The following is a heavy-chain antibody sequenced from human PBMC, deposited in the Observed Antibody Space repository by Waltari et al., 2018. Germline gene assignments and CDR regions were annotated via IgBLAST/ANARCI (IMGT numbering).Heavy chain of an antibody. CDR3: AGMVQPRGSVVDY. CDR2: IIPIFGTA. J-gene: IGHJ4*02. D-gene: IGHD3-10*01. Sequence: QVQLVQSGSELKKPGASVKVSCKASGGTFSSYAISWVRQAPGQGLEWMGGIIPIFGTANYAQKFQGRVTITADEATSTAYMELSRLRSEDTAVYYCAGMVQPRGSVVDYWGQGTLVTVSS. V-gene: IGHV1-69*01. CDR1: GGTFSSYA.